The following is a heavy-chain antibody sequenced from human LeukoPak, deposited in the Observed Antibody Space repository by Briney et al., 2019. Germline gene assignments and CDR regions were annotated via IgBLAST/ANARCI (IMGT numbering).Heavy chain of an antibody. V-gene: IGHV1-69*05. CDR3: ARIAAAGTDTEYFQH. J-gene: IGHJ1*01. CDR1: GGTFSSYA. D-gene: IGHD6-13*01. Sequence: SVKVSCKSSGGTFSSYAISWVRQAPGQGLEWMGRIIPIFGTANYAQKFQGRVTITTDESTSTAYMELSSLRSEDTAVYYCARIAAAGTDTEYFQHWGQGTLVTVSS. CDR2: IIPIFGTA.